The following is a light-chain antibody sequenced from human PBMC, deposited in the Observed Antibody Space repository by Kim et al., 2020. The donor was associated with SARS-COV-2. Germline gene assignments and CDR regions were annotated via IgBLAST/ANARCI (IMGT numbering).Light chain of an antibody. CDR3: QQYSSYSFT. CDR1: QNIRDS. J-gene: IGKJ3*01. Sequence: ASVGDRVTITCRASQNIRDSLAWYQQKPGKAPKLLSCKASTVEGGVPSRFSGSGFGTEFTLTISSLQPDDFATYYCQQYSSYSFTFGPGTKVDIK. V-gene: IGKV1-5*03. CDR2: KAS.